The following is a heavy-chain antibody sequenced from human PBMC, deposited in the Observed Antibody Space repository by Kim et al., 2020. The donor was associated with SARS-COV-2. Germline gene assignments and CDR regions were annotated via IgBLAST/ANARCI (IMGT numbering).Heavy chain of an antibody. CDR3: ARGGYCSGGSCWGGMDV. CDR2: IGSGGSTI. J-gene: IGHJ6*02. D-gene: IGHD2-15*01. CDR1: GFTFSSYE. Sequence: GGSLRLSCAVSGFTFSSYEMNWVRQAPGRGLEWVSYIGSGGSTIYYADSVKGRFTISRDDAKNSLYLQMNSLRAEDTAIYYCARGGYCSGGSCWGGMDVWGQGTTVTVSS. V-gene: IGHV3-48*03.